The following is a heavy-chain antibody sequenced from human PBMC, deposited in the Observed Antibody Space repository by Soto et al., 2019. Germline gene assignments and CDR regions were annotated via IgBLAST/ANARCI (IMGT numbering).Heavy chain of an antibody. CDR3: AGVDGTY. J-gene: IGHJ4*02. D-gene: IGHD1-26*01. V-gene: IGHV1-3*05. Sequence: QVQLVQSGAEEKKPGASVKVSCKASGYTFSSYAIHWVRQAPGQGLEWMGWINAGNGNTKYSQKFQGRVTITRDTSASTAYMELNSLRSEDTAVYYCAGVDGTYWGQGTLVTVSS. CDR2: INAGNGNT. CDR1: GYTFSSYA.